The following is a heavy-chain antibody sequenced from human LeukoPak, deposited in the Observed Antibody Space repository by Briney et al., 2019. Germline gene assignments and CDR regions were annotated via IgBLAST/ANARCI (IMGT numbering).Heavy chain of an antibody. J-gene: IGHJ6*03. Sequence: QSGGSLRLSCAASGFTFSRYSMNWVRQAPGKGLEWVSAISGSGSSTYYADSVKGRFTISRDNSKNTLYLQMNSLTSDDTAVYYCATGLQYGLWGVPYFYYMHAWGKGTTVTVSS. V-gene: IGHV3-23*01. CDR1: GFTFSRYS. D-gene: IGHD3-10*01. CDR2: ISGSGSST. CDR3: ATGLQYGLWGVPYFYYMHA.